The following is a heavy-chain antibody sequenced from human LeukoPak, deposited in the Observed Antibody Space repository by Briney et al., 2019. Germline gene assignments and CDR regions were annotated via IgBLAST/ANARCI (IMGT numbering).Heavy chain of an antibody. J-gene: IGHJ6*03. CDR2: ISWSSSTI. V-gene: IGHV3-48*01. D-gene: IGHD1-26*01. Sequence: GGSLRLSCAASGFTFSNYAMNWVRQAPGKGLEWVSYISWSSSTIYYADSVKGRFTISRDNAKNSLDLQMNSLRAEDTAVYYCARNPTISGSYSFDYYYYMDVWGKGTTVTVSS. CDR3: ARNPTISGSYSFDYYYYMDV. CDR1: GFTFSNYA.